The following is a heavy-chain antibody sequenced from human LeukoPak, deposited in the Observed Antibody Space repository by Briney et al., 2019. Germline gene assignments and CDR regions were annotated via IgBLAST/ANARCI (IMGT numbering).Heavy chain of an antibody. CDR3: ATGYPGGYDSTPVAGY. Sequence: SEALSLTCAVYGGSLSGYYWSWTRQPPGKGLEWIGEINHSGSTNYNPSLKSRVTISVDTSKNQFSLKLSSVTAADTAVYYCATGYPGGYDSTPVAGYWGQRTLVTVSS. CDR1: GGSLSGYY. V-gene: IGHV4-34*01. D-gene: IGHD3-22*01. J-gene: IGHJ4*02. CDR2: INHSGST.